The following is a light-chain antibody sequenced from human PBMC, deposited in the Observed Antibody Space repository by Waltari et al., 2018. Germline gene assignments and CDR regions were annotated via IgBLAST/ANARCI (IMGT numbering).Light chain of an antibody. CDR3: QQSFNRPPT. Sequence: DIQMTQSPSSVSASVGDRVIITCRASQDISRWLAWYQQTPGKAPKFLIYDASTLQSGVPSRFSGSGSGTDFTLTISSLQPEDFATYYCQQSFNRPPTFGGGTKVEVK. J-gene: IGKJ4*01. CDR2: DAS. V-gene: IGKV1-12*01. CDR1: QDISRW.